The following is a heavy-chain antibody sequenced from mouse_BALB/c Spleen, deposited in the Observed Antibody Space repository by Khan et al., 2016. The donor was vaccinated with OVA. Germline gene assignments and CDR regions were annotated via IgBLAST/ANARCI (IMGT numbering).Heavy chain of an antibody. CDR3: ARFDGSRAFDY. J-gene: IGHJ2*01. CDR2: IHSSGIT. Sequence: EVQLQESGPDLVKPSQSLSLTCTVTGSSITSAYSWHWVRQFPGNKLEWMGYIHSSGITNYNPSLKSRLSIPRDTSKNQFFLQLNSVTTEDTSTYYFARFDGSRAFDYWGQGSTLTVSA. V-gene: IGHV3-1*02. D-gene: IGHD1-1*01. CDR1: GSSITSAYS.